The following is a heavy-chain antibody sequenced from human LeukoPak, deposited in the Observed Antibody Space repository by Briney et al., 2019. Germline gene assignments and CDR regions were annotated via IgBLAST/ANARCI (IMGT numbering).Heavy chain of an antibody. D-gene: IGHD2-2*01. CDR3: ARSSRIRSTSRKNWFDP. CDR1: GGSISSYY. V-gene: IGHV4-4*09. Sequence: SETLSLTCTVSGGSISSYYWSWIRQPPGKGPEWIGYIYTSGSTNYNPSLKSRVTISVDTSKNQFSLKLSSVTAADTAVYYCARSSRIRSTSRKNWFDPWGQGTLVTVSS. J-gene: IGHJ5*02. CDR2: IYTSGST.